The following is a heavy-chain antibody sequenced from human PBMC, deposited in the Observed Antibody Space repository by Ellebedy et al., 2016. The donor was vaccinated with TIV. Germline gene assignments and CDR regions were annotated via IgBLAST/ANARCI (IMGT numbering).Heavy chain of an antibody. D-gene: IGHD3-22*01. CDR2: FSVSGDST. J-gene: IGHJ4*02. CDR3: AKGRGGGSDSSAPRYYFDY. V-gene: IGHV3-23*01. Sequence: GESLKISCAASGFTFSNYAMSWVRQAPGRGLEWVSGFSVSGDSTYYTDSVEGRFIISRDNSKKTLYLQMNRLRAEDTAVYYCAKGRGGGSDSSAPRYYFDYWGLGTLVTVSS. CDR1: GFTFSNYA.